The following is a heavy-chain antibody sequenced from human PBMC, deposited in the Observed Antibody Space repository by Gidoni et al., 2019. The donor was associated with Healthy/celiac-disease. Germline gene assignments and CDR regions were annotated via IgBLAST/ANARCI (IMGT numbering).Heavy chain of an antibody. V-gene: IGHV3-53*01. J-gene: IGHJ3*02. Sequence: EVQLVESGGGLSQQGGALRVACAAAGVTVSRNYMSWVRQAPGKGLEWVSVIYSGGSTYSADSVTGRFTISRDNSKNTLYLQMNSLSAEDTAVYYCARVHTVVLAFDIWGQGTMVTVSS. D-gene: IGHD2-15*01. CDR2: IYSGGST. CDR1: GVTVSRNY. CDR3: ARVHTVVLAFDI.